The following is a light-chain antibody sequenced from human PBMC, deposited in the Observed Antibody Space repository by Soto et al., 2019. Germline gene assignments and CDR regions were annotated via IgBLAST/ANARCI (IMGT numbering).Light chain of an antibody. Sequence: QSALTQPRSVSGSRGQSVTISCTGTTTDARDYNYVSWYQQHPGKAPKLLIYDVTKRPSGVPDRFSGSKSGKTASLTISGLQAEDEADYYCCSSAGGCDFYVFGTGTKVTVL. J-gene: IGLJ1*01. CDR1: TTDARDYNY. CDR2: DVT. CDR3: CSSAGGCDFYV. V-gene: IGLV2-11*01.